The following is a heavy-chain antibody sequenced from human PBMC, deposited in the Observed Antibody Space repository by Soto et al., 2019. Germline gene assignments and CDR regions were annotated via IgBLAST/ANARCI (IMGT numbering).Heavy chain of an antibody. CDR1: GFTFSNAW. CDR2: IKSKTDGGTT. CDR3: TTDLAQNYDFWSGPGYYGMDV. Sequence: GGSLRLSCAASGFTFSNAWMSWVRQAPGKGLEWVGRIKSKTDGGTTDYAAPVKGRFTISRDDSKNTLYLQMNSLKTEDTAVYYCTTDLAQNYDFWSGPGYYGMDVWGQGTTVTVSS. V-gene: IGHV3-15*01. D-gene: IGHD3-3*01. J-gene: IGHJ6*02.